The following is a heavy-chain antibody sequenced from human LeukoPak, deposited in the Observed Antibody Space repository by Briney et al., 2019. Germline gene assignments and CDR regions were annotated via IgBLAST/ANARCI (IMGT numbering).Heavy chain of an antibody. J-gene: IGHJ4*02. V-gene: IGHV3-23*01. Sequence: GGSLRLSCAASGFTFSSYAMNWVRQAPGKGLEWVSSISESGGSKYHADSVKGRFTISRDNSQNTLYLQMNSLRAEDTAVYYCAKRAAARTLDYWGRGTLVTVSS. D-gene: IGHD6-6*01. CDR1: GFTFSSYA. CDR2: ISESGGSK. CDR3: AKRAAARTLDY.